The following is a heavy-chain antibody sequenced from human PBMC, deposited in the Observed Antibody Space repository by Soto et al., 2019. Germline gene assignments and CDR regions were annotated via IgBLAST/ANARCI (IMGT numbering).Heavy chain of an antibody. CDR2: IAASDGAT. V-gene: IGHV3-23*01. CDR3: AKHLHIVVRFSPIFSFYGFVV. J-gene: IGHJ6*02. CDR1: GSTFSTYA. D-gene: IGHD2-2*01. Sequence: PGGSLRLSCVASGSTFSTYAMSWVRQAPGKGLEWVAGIAASDGATYYADSVKGRFTISRDNSKNTLYLQMNSPRAEDTAVYYCAKHLHIVVRFSPIFSFYGFVVWGQETTMTVYS.